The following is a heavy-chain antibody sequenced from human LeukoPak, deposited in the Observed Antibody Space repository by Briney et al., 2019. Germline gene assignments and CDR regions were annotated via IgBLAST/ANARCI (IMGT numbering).Heavy chain of an antibody. CDR1: GFTFSSYE. CDR2: IQYDGSDK. CDR3: AKDHDYSSYNFDY. D-gene: IGHD4-11*01. J-gene: IGHJ4*02. Sequence: PGGSLRLSCAASGFTFSSYEMNWVRQAPGKGLEWVSSIQYDGSDKSYADSVKGRFTISRDNSKNTLYLQMNSLRGEDTAVYYCAKDHDYSSYNFDYWGQGTLVTVSS. V-gene: IGHV3-30*02.